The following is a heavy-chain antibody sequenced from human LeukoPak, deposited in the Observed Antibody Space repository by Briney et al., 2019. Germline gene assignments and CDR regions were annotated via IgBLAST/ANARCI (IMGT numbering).Heavy chain of an antibody. Sequence: GGSLRLSCAASGFTFSSYEMHWVRQAPGKGLEWVSYISSSGSTIYYAYSVKGRFTISRDNYKNTLYMKMNNLRAEDTAVYYCAKDGVPSRWFGRNYFDYWGQGTLVTVSS. CDR1: GFTFSSYE. D-gene: IGHD3-10*01. CDR2: ISSSGSTI. V-gene: IGHV3-48*03. J-gene: IGHJ4*02. CDR3: AKDGVPSRWFGRNYFDY.